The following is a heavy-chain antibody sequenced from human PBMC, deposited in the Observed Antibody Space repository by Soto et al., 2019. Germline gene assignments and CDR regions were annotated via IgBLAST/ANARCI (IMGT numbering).Heavy chain of an antibody. CDR3: ARVGRGGYKLPSHYYYYGMDV. CDR2: IIPILGTA. V-gene: IGHV1-69*13. D-gene: IGHD5-12*01. CDR1: GGTFSSYA. Sequence: SVKVSCKASGGTFSSYAISWVRQAPGQGLEWMGGIIPILGTANYAQKFQGRVTITADESTSTAYMELSSLRSEDTAVYYCARVGRGGYKLPSHYYYYGMDVWGQGTTVTAP. J-gene: IGHJ6*02.